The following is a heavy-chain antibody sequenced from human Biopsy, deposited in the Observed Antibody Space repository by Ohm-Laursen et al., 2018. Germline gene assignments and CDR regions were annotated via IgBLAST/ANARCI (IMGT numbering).Heavy chain of an antibody. V-gene: IGHV4-31*03. CDR3: VREPKTGTAEAWYFDL. D-gene: IGHD3-9*01. CDR2: ISYNERT. J-gene: IGHJ2*01. CDR1: GASVKTSGYF. Sequence: TLSLTCCVSGASVKTSGYFWAWIRQRPGEGLEWIGYISYNERTHYNPSLTSRLAISFDTSNNRISLQLRSVSVADTAVYYCVREPKTGTAEAWYFDLWGRGSPVTVPS.